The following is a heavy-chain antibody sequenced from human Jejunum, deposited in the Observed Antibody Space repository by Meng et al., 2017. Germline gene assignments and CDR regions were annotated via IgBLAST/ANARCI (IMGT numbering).Heavy chain of an antibody. D-gene: IGHD6-6*01. CDR2: INTSTGKP. CDR1: GYPFISYP. V-gene: IGHV7-4-1*02. Sequence: QVHLVQSGSELKNPGASVTASFMASGYPFISYPITWVRHAPGQGPEWMGWINTSTGKPTYAQGFTGRFAFSLDISVNTAYLEISSLKGDDTAMYYCAREKWQHGSSFDVWGQGTLVTVSS. J-gene: IGHJ4*02. CDR3: AREKWQHGSSFDV.